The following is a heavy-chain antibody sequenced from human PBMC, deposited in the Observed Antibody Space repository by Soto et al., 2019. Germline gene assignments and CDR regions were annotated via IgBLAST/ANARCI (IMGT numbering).Heavy chain of an antibody. D-gene: IGHD2-8*01. J-gene: IGHJ4*02. CDR3: DKEGSERSCNKGVCSEFDS. CDR1: GFIFSNYW. CDR2: IKLDGSEN. Sequence: PGGSLRLSCAASGFIFSNYWMSWVRQAPGKGLEWVANIKLDGSENYYVDSVKGRFTISRDNAKNSLYLQMNSLRADDTAVYYCDKEGSERSCNKGVCSEFDSWGQGTLVTVSS. V-gene: IGHV3-7*01.